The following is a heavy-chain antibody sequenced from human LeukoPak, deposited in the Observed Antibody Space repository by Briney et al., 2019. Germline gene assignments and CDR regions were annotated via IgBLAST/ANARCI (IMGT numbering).Heavy chain of an antibody. D-gene: IGHD5-18*01. V-gene: IGHV4-30-2*01. CDR3: ARGRYSVLDY. J-gene: IGHJ4*02. Sequence: PSQTLSLTCTVSGGSISSGGYYWSWIRQPPGKGLEWIGEINHSGSTNYNPSLKSRVTISVDTSKNQFSLKLSSVTAADTAVYYCARGRYSVLDYWGQGTLVTVSS. CDR2: INHSGST. CDR1: GGSISSGGYY.